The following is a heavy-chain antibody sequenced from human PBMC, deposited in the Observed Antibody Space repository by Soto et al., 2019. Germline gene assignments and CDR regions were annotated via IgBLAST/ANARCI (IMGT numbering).Heavy chain of an antibody. CDR3: AHSLWYIGSGSTFDS. CDR1: GFSLSTSGVG. Sequence: QITLKESGPTLVKPTQTLTLTCTFSGFSLSTSGVGVGWIRQPPGKALEWLALIYWDDDRRYSPSLKSRITITKDTSKNQVVLTMTNMDPVDTATYYCAHSLWYIGSGSTFDSWGQGTLVTVSS. J-gene: IGHJ4*02. V-gene: IGHV2-5*02. D-gene: IGHD3-3*01. CDR2: IYWDDDR.